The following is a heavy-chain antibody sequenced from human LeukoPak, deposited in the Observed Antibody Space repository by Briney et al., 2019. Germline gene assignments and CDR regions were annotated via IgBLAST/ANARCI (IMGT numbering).Heavy chain of an antibody. CDR1: GFTFSSHR. V-gene: IGHV3-48*01. D-gene: IGHD1-20*01. J-gene: IGHJ4*02. CDR2: ITSTSNTI. CDR3: ARVRDAYNYFDS. Sequence: GGSLGLSCAASGFTFSSHRMNWVRQAPGKGLEWVSYITSTSNTIYYADSVKGRFTTSRDNAKNSLYLQMSSLRAEDTAVYYCARVRDAYNYFDSWGQGTLVTVSS.